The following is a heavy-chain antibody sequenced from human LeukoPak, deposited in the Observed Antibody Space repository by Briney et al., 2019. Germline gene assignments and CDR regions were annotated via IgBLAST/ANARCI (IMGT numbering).Heavy chain of an antibody. CDR1: GFTFSSYG. CDR2: ISGSGGST. CDR3: AKRSDNRDFFYCDY. Sequence: GGSLRLSCAAFGFTFSSYGMSWVRQAPGKGLEWVSAISGSGGSTYYADSVKGRFTISRDNYKNTLYLQMNSLRAEDTAVYYCAKRSDNRDFFYCDYWGQGTLVTVSS. V-gene: IGHV3-23*01. D-gene: IGHD4-17*01. J-gene: IGHJ4*02.